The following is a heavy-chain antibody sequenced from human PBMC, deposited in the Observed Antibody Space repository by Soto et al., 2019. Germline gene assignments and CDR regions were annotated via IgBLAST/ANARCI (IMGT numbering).Heavy chain of an antibody. D-gene: IGHD2-2*01. Sequence: GGSLRLSCAASGFTFSSYAMSWVRQAPGKGLKRVSAISGSGGSTYYAVSVKGRFTISRDNSKNSLYLQMNSLRAEDTAVYYCAKDLVVVPAAMSGGFDYWGQGTLVTVSS. V-gene: IGHV3-23*01. CDR3: AKDLVVVPAAMSGGFDY. CDR1: GFTFSSYA. CDR2: ISGSGGST. J-gene: IGHJ4*02.